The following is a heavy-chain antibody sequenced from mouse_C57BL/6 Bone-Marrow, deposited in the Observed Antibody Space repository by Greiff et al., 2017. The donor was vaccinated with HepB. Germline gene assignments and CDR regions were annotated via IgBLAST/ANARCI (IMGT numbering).Heavy chain of an antibody. D-gene: IGHD1-1*01. Sequence: VQLQESGPGLVQPSQSLSITCTVSGFSLTSYGVHWVRQSPGKGLEWLGVIWSGGSTDDNAAFISRLSISKYNSKSQVFFKMNSLQAVDTAIYYCARGGYYYGFAYWGQGTLVTVSA. CDR2: IWSGGST. CDR3: ARGGYYYGFAY. V-gene: IGHV2-2*01. CDR1: GFSLTSYG. J-gene: IGHJ3*01.